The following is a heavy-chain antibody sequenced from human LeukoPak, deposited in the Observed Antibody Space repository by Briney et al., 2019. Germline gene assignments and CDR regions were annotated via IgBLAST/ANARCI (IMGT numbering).Heavy chain of an antibody. CDR2: IYYSGNT. J-gene: IGHJ4*02. Sequence: SETLSLTCTVSGGSISSSSYYWGWIRQPPGKGLEWIGSIYYSGNTYYNPSLKSRVTISVDTSKNQFSLKLSSVTAADTAVYYCARQYYDILTGYFLGAYFDYWGQGTLVTVSS. CDR1: GGSISSSSYY. D-gene: IGHD3-9*01. V-gene: IGHV4-39*01. CDR3: ARQYYDILTGYFLGAYFDY.